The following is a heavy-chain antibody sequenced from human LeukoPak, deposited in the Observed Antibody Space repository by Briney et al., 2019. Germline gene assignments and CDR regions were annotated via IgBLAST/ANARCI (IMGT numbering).Heavy chain of an antibody. Sequence: GGSLRLSCAASGFTFSSYEMNWVRQAPGKGLEWVSYISGSGGTIYYGDSVKGRFTISRDNAKNSMYLQMNSLRAEDTAVYYCARDEIRSGAFDIWGQGTMVTVSS. CDR1: GFTFSSYE. CDR2: ISGSGGTI. V-gene: IGHV3-48*03. D-gene: IGHD3-10*01. J-gene: IGHJ3*02. CDR3: ARDEIRSGAFDI.